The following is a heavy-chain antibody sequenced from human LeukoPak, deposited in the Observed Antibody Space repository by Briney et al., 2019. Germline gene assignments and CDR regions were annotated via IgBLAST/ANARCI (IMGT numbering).Heavy chain of an antibody. J-gene: IGHJ4*02. CDR2: IRYDGSNK. CDR3: AKDLKEYYGSGSYPGY. D-gene: IGHD3-10*01. CDR1: GFTFSSYG. V-gene: IGHV3-30*02. Sequence: QPGRSLRLSCAASGFTFSSYGMHWVRQAPGKGLEWVAFIRYDGSNKYYADSVKGRFTISRDNSKNTLYLQMNSLRAEDTAVYYCAKDLKEYYGSGSYPGYWGQGTLVTVSS.